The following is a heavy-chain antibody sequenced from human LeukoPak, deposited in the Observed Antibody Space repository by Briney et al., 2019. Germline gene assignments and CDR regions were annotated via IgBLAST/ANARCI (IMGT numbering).Heavy chain of an antibody. J-gene: IGHJ5*02. Sequence: PSETLSLTCTVSGGSISSYYWSWIRQPPGKGLEWIGYIYFSGSTYYNPSLKSRVTISVDTSKNQFSLKLSSVTAADTAVYYCARDASGRQSNWFDPWGQGTLVTVSS. V-gene: IGHV4-59*12. CDR3: ARDASGRQSNWFDP. D-gene: IGHD3-10*01. CDR2: IYFSGST. CDR1: GGSISSYY.